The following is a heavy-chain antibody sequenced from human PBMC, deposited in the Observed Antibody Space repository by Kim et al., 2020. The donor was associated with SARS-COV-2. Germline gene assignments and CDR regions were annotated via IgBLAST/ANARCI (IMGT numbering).Heavy chain of an antibody. D-gene: IGHD3-10*01. CDR1: GFTFSNAW. CDR2: IKSKTDGGTT. V-gene: IGHV3-15*01. Sequence: GGSLRLSCAASGFTFSNAWMSWVRQAPGKGLEWVGRIKSKTDGGTTDYAAPVKGRFTISRDDSKNTLYLQMNSLKTEDTAVYYCTTEYYYGSGSYYSDYYYYGMDVWGQGTTVTVSS. CDR3: TTEYYYGSGSYYSDYYYYGMDV. J-gene: IGHJ6*02.